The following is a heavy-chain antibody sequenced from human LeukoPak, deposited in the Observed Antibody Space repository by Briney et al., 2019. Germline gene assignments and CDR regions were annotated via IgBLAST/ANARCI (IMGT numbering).Heavy chain of an antibody. Sequence: TGGSLRLSCAASGFSFSNAWMTWVRQAPGKGLEWVSYISSSSSTIYYADSVKGRFTISRDNAKNSLYLQMNSLRAEDTAVYYCARGSHDSSLRLPLRVYNWFDPWGQGTLVTVSS. V-gene: IGHV3-48*01. CDR2: ISSSSSTI. CDR1: GFSFSNAW. D-gene: IGHD3-22*01. J-gene: IGHJ5*02. CDR3: ARGSHDSSLRLPLRVYNWFDP.